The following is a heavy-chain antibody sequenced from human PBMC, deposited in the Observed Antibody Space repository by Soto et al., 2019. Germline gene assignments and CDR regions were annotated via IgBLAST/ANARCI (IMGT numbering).Heavy chain of an antibody. CDR1: GFTFSNYW. V-gene: IGHV3-74*01. Sequence: GRSLRLSCAASGFTFSNYWMHWVRQAPGKGLVWVSRINTDGTITHYAASVKGRFTISRDNAKNTLYLQMNSLRAEDTAVFYCGRGKSPRPGGRMDGWGQGTTGTVSS. CDR3: GRGKSPRPGGRMDG. D-gene: IGHD3-16*01. J-gene: IGHJ6*02. CDR2: INTDGTIT.